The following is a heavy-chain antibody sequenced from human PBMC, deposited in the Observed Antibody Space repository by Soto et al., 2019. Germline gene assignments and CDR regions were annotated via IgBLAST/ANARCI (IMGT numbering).Heavy chain of an antibody. CDR3: AKDLRTKVGILDY. Sequence: SETLSLTCTVSGGSISSYYWTWIRQPPGKGLEWIGYVYYSGGTNYNPSLQSRVTISIDKSKNQFYLDLNSVTAADTAVYYCAKDLRTKVGILDYWGQGTLVTVSS. CDR2: VYYSGGT. J-gene: IGHJ4*02. D-gene: IGHD4-4*01. V-gene: IGHV4-59*12. CDR1: GGSISSYY.